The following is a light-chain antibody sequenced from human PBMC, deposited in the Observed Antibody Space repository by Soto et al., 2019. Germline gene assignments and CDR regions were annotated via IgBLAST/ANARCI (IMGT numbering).Light chain of an antibody. Sequence: QTVVTQEPSFSVSPGGTVTLTCGLSTGSVSTTYYPTWFQQTPGQAPRTLIYSTNTRSSGVPDRFSGSILGNKAALTITGAQADDECDYYCVLYMYGGDWVFGGGTKLTVL. CDR2: STN. V-gene: IGLV8-61*01. J-gene: IGLJ3*02. CDR1: TGSVSTTYY. CDR3: VLYMYGGDWV.